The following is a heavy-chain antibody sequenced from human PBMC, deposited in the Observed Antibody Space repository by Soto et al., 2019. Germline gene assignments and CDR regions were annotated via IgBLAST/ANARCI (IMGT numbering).Heavy chain of an antibody. V-gene: IGHV4-59*01. Sequence: PSETLSLTCTVSGGSISSYYWSWIRQPPGKGLERIGYIYYSGSTNYNPSLKSRVTISVDTSKNQFSLKLSSVTAADTAVYYCERVWGGAFDIWGQGTMVTVSS. J-gene: IGHJ3*02. D-gene: IGHD3-10*01. CDR1: GGSISSYY. CDR2: IYYSGST. CDR3: ERVWGGAFDI.